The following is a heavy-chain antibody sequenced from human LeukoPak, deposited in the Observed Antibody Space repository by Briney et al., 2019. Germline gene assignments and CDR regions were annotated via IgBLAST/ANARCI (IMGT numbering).Heavy chain of an antibody. D-gene: IGHD6-19*01. V-gene: IGHV1-69*05. CDR1: GGTFSSYA. J-gene: IGHJ4*02. CDR3: ARAGSSGKILDY. Sequence: ASVKVSCKASGGTFSSYAISWVRQAPGQGLEWMGGIIPIFGTANYAQKLQGRVTMTTDTSTSTAYMELRSLRSDDTAVYYCARAGSSGKILDYWGQGTLVTVSS. CDR2: IIPIFGTA.